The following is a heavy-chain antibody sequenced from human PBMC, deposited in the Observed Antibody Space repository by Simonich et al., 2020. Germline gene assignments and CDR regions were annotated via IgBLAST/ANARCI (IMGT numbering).Heavy chain of an antibody. Sequence: QVQLVQSGAEVKKPGASVKVSCKVSGYTLTELSMHWVGQAPGKGLEWIWGFDPEDGETIYEQKFQGRVTMTEDTSTDTAYRELSSLRSEDTAVYYCATRNTMGSGSYYYYYYGMDVWGQGTTVTVSS. CDR1: GYTLTELS. J-gene: IGHJ6*02. CDR2: FDPEDGET. CDR3: ATRNTMGSGSYYYYYYGMDV. D-gene: IGHD3-10*01. V-gene: IGHV1-24*01.